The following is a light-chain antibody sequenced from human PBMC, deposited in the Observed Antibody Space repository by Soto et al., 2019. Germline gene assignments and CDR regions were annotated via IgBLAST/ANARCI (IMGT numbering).Light chain of an antibody. J-gene: IGLJ1*01. Sequence: QSALTQPASVSGSPGQSITISCTGTSSDVGGYNYVSWYQQHPGKAPKLMIYDVSNQPSGVSNRFSGSKSGNTASLTISGLQAEEEADYYCNSYTSSSTRVFGTGTKVTVL. CDR3: NSYTSSSTRV. CDR2: DVS. CDR1: SSDVGGYNY. V-gene: IGLV2-14*01.